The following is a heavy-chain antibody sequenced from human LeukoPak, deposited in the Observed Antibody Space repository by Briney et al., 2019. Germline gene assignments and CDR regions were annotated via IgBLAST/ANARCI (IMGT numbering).Heavy chain of an antibody. CDR3: AREADEQQLVFDY. J-gene: IGHJ4*02. V-gene: IGHV3-21*01. CDR1: GFTFSSYS. D-gene: IGHD6-13*01. Sequence: GGSLRLSCAASGFTFSSYSMNWVRQAPGKGLEWVSSISSSSSYIYYADSVKGRFTISRDNAKNSLYLQMNSLRAKDTAVYYCAREADEQQLVFDYWGQGTLVTVSS. CDR2: ISSSSSYI.